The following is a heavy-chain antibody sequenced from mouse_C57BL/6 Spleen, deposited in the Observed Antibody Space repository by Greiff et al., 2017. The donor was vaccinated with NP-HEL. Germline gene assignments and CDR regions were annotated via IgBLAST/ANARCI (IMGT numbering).Heavy chain of an antibody. D-gene: IGHD6-1*01. Sequence: VQLQQSGAELARPGASVKLSCKASGYTFTSYGISWVKQRTGQGLEWIGEIYPRSGNTYYNEKFKGKATLTADKSSSTAYMEIRSLTSEDSAVYFCARKNNVDYYAMDYWGQGTSVTVSS. J-gene: IGHJ4*01. V-gene: IGHV1-81*01. CDR3: ARKNNVDYYAMDY. CDR1: GYTFTSYG. CDR2: IYPRSGNT.